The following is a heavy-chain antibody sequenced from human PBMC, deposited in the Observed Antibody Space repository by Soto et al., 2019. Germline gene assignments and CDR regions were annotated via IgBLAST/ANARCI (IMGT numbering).Heavy chain of an antibody. CDR1: GYTFTSYD. CDR2: MNPNSGNT. D-gene: IGHD2-15*01. J-gene: IGHJ4*02. Sequence: GASVKVSCKASGYTFTSYDINWVRQATGQGLEWMGWMNPNSGNTGYAQKFQGRVTMTRNTSISTAYMELSSLRSEDTAVYYCAISGYCSGGSCYPSPYCGQGTLLTVSS. CDR3: AISGYCSGGSCYPSPY. V-gene: IGHV1-8*01.